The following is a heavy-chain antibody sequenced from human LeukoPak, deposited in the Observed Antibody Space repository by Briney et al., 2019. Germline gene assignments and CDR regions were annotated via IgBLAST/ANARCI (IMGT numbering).Heavy chain of an antibody. CDR2: IIPIFGTA. J-gene: IGHJ5*01. Sequence: ASVKVSCKASGGTFSSYAISWVRQAPGQGLEWMGGIIPIFGTANYAQKFQGRVTITADESTSTAYMELSSLRSEDTAVYYCARGDYSASRSFDYWGHGTLVTVSS. CDR1: GGTFSSYA. CDR3: ARGDYSASRSFDY. V-gene: IGHV1-69*01. D-gene: IGHD3-10*01.